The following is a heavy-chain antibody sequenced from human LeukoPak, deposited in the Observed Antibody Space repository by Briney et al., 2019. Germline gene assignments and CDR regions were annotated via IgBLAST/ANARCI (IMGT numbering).Heavy chain of an antibody. V-gene: IGHV1-69*06. CDR1: GDTFDSHA. CDR3: AIAQNNHGYVYFGMDV. D-gene: IGHD5-12*01. J-gene: IGHJ6*04. Sequence: SVKVSCKASGDTFDSHALSWVRQAPGQGLEWMGAIIPMYGTSNYAQKFQGRVAIIADKSTSTAYMELNSLTSEDTAVYYCAIAQNNHGYVYFGMDVWGKGTTVTVTS. CDR2: IIPMYGTS.